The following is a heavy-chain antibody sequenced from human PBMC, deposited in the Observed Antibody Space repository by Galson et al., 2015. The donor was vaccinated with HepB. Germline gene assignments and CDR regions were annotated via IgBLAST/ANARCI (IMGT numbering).Heavy chain of an antibody. CDR3: ARHYSGYESGGSDDAFDI. CDR1: GGSISSYY. D-gene: IGHD5-12*01. V-gene: IGHV4-59*08. Sequence: SETLSLTCTVSGGSISSYYWSWIRQPPGKGLEWIGYIYYSGSTNYNPSLKSRVTISVDTSKNQFSLKLSSVTAADTAVYYCARHYSGYESGGSDDAFDIWGQGTMVTVSS. J-gene: IGHJ3*02. CDR2: IYYSGST.